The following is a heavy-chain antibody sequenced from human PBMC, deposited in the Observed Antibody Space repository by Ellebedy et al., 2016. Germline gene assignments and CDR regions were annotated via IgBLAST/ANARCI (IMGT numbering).Heavy chain of an antibody. CDR2: ISNSGSPT. J-gene: IGHJ4*02. CDR1: GFTFSSYS. CDR3: VRGFDIFDY. V-gene: IGHV3-48*01. Sequence: GESLKISXAASGFTFSSYSMNWVRQAPGKGLEWVSYISNSGSPTYYADSVKGRFTIFRDNAKKSLYLQMNSLRAEVTAVYYCVRGFDIFDYWGQGTLVTVSS.